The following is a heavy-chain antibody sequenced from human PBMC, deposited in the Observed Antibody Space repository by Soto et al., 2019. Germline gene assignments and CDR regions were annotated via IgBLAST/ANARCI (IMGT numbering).Heavy chain of an antibody. CDR1: GGSISSGNYY. V-gene: IGHV4-30-4*01. J-gene: IGHJ4*02. D-gene: IGHD4-17*01. CDR3: ATMGTPVTGLYYFDY. Sequence: QVQLQESGPGLVKPSQTLSLTCTVSGGSISSGNYYWSCIRQPPGKGLEWIGFISYSGTTYYNASLWSRASISVDTYKSQFSLDMSYVTAADTAVYFCATMGTPVTGLYYFDYWGQGTLVTVSS. CDR2: ISYSGTT.